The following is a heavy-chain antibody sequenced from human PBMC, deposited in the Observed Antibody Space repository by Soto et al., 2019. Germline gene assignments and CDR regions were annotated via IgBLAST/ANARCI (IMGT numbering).Heavy chain of an antibody. V-gene: IGHV4-39*01. D-gene: IGHD3-10*01. CDR1: GGSISSISSY. CDR2: VYYSGST. CDR3: ARQSEYYYASGRAAPLYGMDV. Sequence: PSNTLYLTCTVSGGSISSISSYWGWIRQPPWKRLEWIGNVYYSGSTYSNPSLKSRLTISADTSKNQFSLKLSSVTAADTAVYFCARQSEYYYASGRAAPLYGMDVWGQGTTVT. J-gene: IGHJ6*02.